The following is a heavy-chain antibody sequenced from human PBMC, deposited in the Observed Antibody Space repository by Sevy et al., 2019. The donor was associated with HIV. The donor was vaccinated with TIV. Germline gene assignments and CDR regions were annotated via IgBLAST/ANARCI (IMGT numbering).Heavy chain of an antibody. J-gene: IGHJ6*02. V-gene: IGHV1-18*01. D-gene: IGHD2-15*01. CDR1: GYTFTSYG. Sequence: ASVNVSCKASGYTFTSYGISWVRQAPGQGLEWMGWISAYNGNTNYAQKLQGRVTMTTDTSMSTAYMELRSRRSDDTAVYYCARDVEYYYYYGMDVWGQGTTVTVSS. CDR3: ARDVEYYYYYGMDV. CDR2: ISAYNGNT.